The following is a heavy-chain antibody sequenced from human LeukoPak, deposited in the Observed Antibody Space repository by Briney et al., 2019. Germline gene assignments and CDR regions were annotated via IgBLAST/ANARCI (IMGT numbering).Heavy chain of an antibody. V-gene: IGHV1-8*01. Sequence: ASVKVSCKASGYTFTSYDINWVRQATGQGLEWMGWTNPNSGNTGYAQKSQGRVTMTRNTSISTAYMELSSLRSEDTAVYYCASSDILTGYYNVIDAFDIWGQETMVTVSS. D-gene: IGHD3-9*01. CDR1: GYTFTSYD. CDR2: TNPNSGNT. J-gene: IGHJ3*02. CDR3: ASSDILTGYYNVIDAFDI.